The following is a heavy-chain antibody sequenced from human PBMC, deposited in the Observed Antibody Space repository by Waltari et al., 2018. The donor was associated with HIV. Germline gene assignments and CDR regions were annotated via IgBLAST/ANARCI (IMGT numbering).Heavy chain of an antibody. Sequence: QVQLVQSGAEVKKPGASVKVSCKTSGYTFPSYDINWVRQATGQGLEWMGWMNPNSGNTGYAQKFQGRVTMARNTSISTAYMELRSLRYGDTAVYYCARGPIVGKAFDIWGQGTMVTVSS. CDR3: ARGPIVGKAFDI. CDR2: MNPNSGNT. V-gene: IGHV1-8*01. D-gene: IGHD1-26*01. CDR1: GYTFPSYD. J-gene: IGHJ3*02.